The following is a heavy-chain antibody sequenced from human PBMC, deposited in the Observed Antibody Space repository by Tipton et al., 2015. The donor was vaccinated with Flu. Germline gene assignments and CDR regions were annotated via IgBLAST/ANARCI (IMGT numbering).Heavy chain of an antibody. CDR3: ATPRNFYCTNIPCRTYYFDS. V-gene: IGHV5-51*01. Sequence: QLVQSGAEVRKPGDSLRISCKASGYSFANNWIGWVRQMPGKGLEWMGIIYPGDSHPKYSPSFQGQVTISADRSTATAYLQWNSLKASDTAMYYCATPRNFYCTNIPCRTYYFDSWGQGTLVAVSS. CDR2: IYPGDSHP. D-gene: IGHD2-8*01. J-gene: IGHJ4*02. CDR1: GYSFANNW.